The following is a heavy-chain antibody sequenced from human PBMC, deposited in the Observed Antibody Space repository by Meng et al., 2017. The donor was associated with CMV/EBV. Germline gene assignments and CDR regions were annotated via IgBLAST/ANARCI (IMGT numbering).Heavy chain of an antibody. CDR1: GYTFTSYG. Sequence: ASVKVSCKASGYTFTSYGISWVRQAPGQGLEWMGWISAYNGNTNYAQKLQGRVTMTTDTSTSTAYMELRRLRSDDTAVYYCARDPPYYDFWSGYYFKPNEPVLFDYWGQGTLVTVSS. V-gene: IGHV1-18*01. CDR3: ARDPPYYDFWSGYYFKPNEPVLFDY. CDR2: ISAYNGNT. J-gene: IGHJ4*02. D-gene: IGHD3-3*01.